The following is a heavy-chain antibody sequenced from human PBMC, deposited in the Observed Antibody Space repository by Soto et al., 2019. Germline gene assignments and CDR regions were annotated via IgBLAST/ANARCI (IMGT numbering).Heavy chain of an antibody. J-gene: IGHJ4*02. Sequence: QLLLQESGPGLVKPSETLSLTCAVSGASISESSHYWAWIRQPPGKGLEWIASIYYTGRTYYNPPLGRGLTIPKAPSRDEFCVNRSLVTAAVMAFFCCAKHLGNHGDWAFDFWGQGTLVPVSS. CDR2: IYYTGRT. D-gene: IGHD2-21*01. CDR1: GASISESSHY. V-gene: IGHV4-39*01. CDR3: AKHLGNHGDWAFDF.